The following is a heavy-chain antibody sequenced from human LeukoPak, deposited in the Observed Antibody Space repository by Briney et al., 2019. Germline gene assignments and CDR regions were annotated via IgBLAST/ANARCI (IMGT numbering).Heavy chain of an antibody. J-gene: IGHJ4*02. CDR2: INPNSGDT. CDR1: GYTITGYY. Sequence: ASVKVSCKASGYTITGYYIHWVRQAPGQGLEWMGWINPNSGDTSYVQKFQGRVTMTRDTSINTDFMELSRLRSDDTVAYYCARDRHWNQGNFDYWGQGTLVTVSS. D-gene: IGHD1-1*01. CDR3: ARDRHWNQGNFDY. V-gene: IGHV1-2*02.